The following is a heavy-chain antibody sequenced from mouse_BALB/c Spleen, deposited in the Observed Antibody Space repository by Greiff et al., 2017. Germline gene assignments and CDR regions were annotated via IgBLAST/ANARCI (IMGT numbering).Heavy chain of an antibody. CDR3: AREDYDAMDY. CDR2: INPSNGRT. J-gene: IGHJ4*01. CDR1: GYTFTSYW. V-gene: IGHV1S81*02. Sequence: VQLQQPGAELVKPGASVKLSCKASGYTFTSYWMHWVKQRPGQGLEWIGEINPSNGRTNYNEKFKSKATLTVDKSSSTAYMQLSSLTSEDSAVYYCAREDYDAMDYWGQGTSVTVSS.